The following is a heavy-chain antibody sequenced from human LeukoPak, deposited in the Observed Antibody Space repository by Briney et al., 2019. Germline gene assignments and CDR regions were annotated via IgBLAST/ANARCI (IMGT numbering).Heavy chain of an antibody. CDR1: GFTFSGSV. D-gene: IGHD3-22*01. J-gene: IGHJ4*02. CDR3: ARDGGWLSAF. CDR2: IRSRADNYAT. V-gene: IGHV3-73*01. Sequence: GGSLRLSCAASGFTFSGSVMHWVRQASGKGLEWVGRIRSRADNYATAYAASVRGRFTISRDDSKNTAFLQMNSLRVEDTAVYYCARDGGWLSAFWGQGTLVTVAS.